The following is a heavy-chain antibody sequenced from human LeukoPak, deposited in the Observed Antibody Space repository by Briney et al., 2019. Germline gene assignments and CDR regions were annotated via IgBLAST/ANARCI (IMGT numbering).Heavy chain of an antibody. V-gene: IGHV7-4-1*01. CDR3: ARDYYDSSGYRFDP. D-gene: IGHD3-22*01. Sequence: ASVKVSCKASGYTFTSYAMNWVRQPPGQGLEWMGWINTNTGNPTYAQGFTGRFVFSLDTSVSTAYLQICSLKAEDTAVYYCARDYYDSSGYRFDPWGQGTLVTVSS. CDR1: GYTFTSYA. CDR2: INTNTGNP. J-gene: IGHJ5*02.